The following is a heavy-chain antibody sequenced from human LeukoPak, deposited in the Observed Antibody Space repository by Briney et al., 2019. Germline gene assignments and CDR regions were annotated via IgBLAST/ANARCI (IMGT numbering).Heavy chain of an antibody. D-gene: IGHD5-18*01. J-gene: IGHJ4*02. V-gene: IGHV3-64*01. Sequence: GGSLRLSCAASGFTFSSYAMHWVRQAPGKGLEYVSAISSNGGSTYYANSVRGRFTISRDNSKNTLYLQMGSLRAEDMAVYYCARGGYSLDPFDYWGQGTLVTVSS. CDR2: ISSNGGST. CDR1: GFTFSSYA. CDR3: ARGGYSLDPFDY.